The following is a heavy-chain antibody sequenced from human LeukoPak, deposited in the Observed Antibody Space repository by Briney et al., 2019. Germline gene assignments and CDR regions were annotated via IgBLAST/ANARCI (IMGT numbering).Heavy chain of an antibody. CDR2: ISRDGTIT. CDR3: AKDLALAAAGWSFDY. J-gene: IGHJ4*02. D-gene: IGHD6-13*01. V-gene: IGHV3-30*02. Sequence: GESLTLSCAGAGFVFSAFRMIWIRQTPGKGLEWIAYISRDGTITHYGDSVRGRFTISRDNSKNTLYLQMNSLRAEDTAVYYCAKDLALAAAGWSFDYWGQGTLVTVSS. CDR1: GFVFSAFR.